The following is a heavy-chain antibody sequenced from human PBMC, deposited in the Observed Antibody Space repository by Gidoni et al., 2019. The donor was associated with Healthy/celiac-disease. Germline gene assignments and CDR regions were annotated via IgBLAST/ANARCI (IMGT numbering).Heavy chain of an antibody. V-gene: IGHV3-48*01. CDR1: GFTFSSYS. CDR2: ISSSSSTI. J-gene: IGHJ4*02. Sequence: EVQLVASGGGLVQPGGSLRLSCAASGFTFSSYSMNWVRQAPGKGLEWVAYISSSSSTIDYADSGKGRFTISRDNAKNSLYLQMNSLRAEDTAVYYCARGDEYSYGCDYWGQGTLVTVSS. D-gene: IGHD5-18*01. CDR3: ARGDEYSYGCDY.